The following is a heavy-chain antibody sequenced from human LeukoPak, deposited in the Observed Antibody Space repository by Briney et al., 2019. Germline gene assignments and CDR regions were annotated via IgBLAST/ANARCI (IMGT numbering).Heavy chain of an antibody. CDR3: AREAVRGRHLDY. J-gene: IGHJ4*02. Sequence: PSETLSLTCTVSGGSINNSSYYWGWIRQPPGKGLEWVGSIYYSGSTYYNPSLKSRVTISVDTSKSQFSLKLSSVTAADTAVYYCAREAVRGRHLDYWGQGTLVTVSS. CDR1: GGSINNSSYY. CDR2: IYYSGST. V-gene: IGHV4-39*07. D-gene: IGHD3-10*01.